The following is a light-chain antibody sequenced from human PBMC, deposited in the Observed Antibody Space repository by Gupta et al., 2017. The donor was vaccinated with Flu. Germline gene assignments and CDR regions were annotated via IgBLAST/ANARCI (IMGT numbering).Light chain of an antibody. J-gene: IGKJ1*01. CDR3: KQSAGWPWT. CDR1: QSIVFCDGSAY. CDR2: NVS. V-gene: IGKV2-30*01. Sequence: DAVMTQSPLSLPVTLGQTASISCRCRQSIVFCDGSAYLSWFHQRPGQSPKRLIYNVSNRDTGIPDRFSGSGSGTDFTLKISRVEAEDVGVYYCKQSAGWPWTFGQGTKVEIK.